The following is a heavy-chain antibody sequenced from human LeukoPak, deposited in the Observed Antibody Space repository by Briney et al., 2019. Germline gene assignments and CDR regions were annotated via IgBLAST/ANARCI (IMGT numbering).Heavy chain of an antibody. CDR1: GFTFSDYY. CDR3: AKGLGPDYYDSSGYPYYYYYYGMDV. V-gene: IGHV3-11*04. J-gene: IGHJ6*02. D-gene: IGHD3-22*01. CDR2: ISSSGSTI. Sequence: GGSLRLSCAASGFTFSDYYVSWIRQAPGKGLEWVSYISSSGSTIYYADSVKGRFTISGDNAKNTLYLQMNSLRAEDTAVYYCAKGLGPDYYDSSGYPYYYYYYGMDVWGQGTTVTVSS.